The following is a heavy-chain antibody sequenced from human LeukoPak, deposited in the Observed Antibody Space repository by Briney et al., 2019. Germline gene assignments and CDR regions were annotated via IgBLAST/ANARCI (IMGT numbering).Heavy chain of an antibody. CDR2: IIPIFGTA. J-gene: IGHJ4*02. CDR1: GGTFSSYA. CDR3: ARTYGDYGELFFDY. D-gene: IGHD4-17*01. V-gene: IGHV1-69*05. Sequence: SVKVSCKASGGTFSSYAISWVRQAPGQGLEWMGGIIPIFGTANYAQKFQGRVTITTDEPTSTAYMELSSLRSEDTAVYYCARTYGDYGELFFDYWGQGTLATVSS.